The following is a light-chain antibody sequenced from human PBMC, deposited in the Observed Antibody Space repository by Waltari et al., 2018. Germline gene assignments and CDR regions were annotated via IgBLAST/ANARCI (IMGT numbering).Light chain of an antibody. V-gene: IGKV3-20*01. J-gene: IGKJ3*01. CDR3: HHYGSSPQGT. Sequence: ELVLTQSPGTLSLSPGERATLSCRARQSISDTYLGWYQQRPGQAPRLLIYGASSRAAGIPDRFSGSGSGTDFTLTISRLEPEDFAVYYCHHYGSSPQGTFGPGTRVDI. CDR2: GAS. CDR1: QSISDTY.